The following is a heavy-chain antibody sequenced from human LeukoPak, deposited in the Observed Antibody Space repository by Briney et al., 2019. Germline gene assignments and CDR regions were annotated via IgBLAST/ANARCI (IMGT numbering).Heavy chain of an antibody. CDR1: SGSISNYH. CDR2: IYYSGST. D-gene: IGHD3-9*01. V-gene: IGHV4-59*08. CDR3: ARKDGDW. J-gene: IGHJ4*02. Sequence: SETLSLTCTVSSGSISNYHWSWIRQPPGKGLEWIGYIYYSGSTNYNPSLKGRVTISLDTSKNQVSLRLSSVTAADTAVYYCARKDGDWWGQGTLVTVSS.